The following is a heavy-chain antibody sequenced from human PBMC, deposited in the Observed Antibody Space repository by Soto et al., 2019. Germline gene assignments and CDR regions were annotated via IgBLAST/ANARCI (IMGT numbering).Heavy chain of an antibody. CDR3: AKDVYCTNGVCYYYYFYGMDI. CDR1: GFTFSSYG. J-gene: IGHJ6*02. CDR2: ISYDGSNK. Sequence: GGSLRLSCAASGFTFSSYGMHWVRQAPGKGLEWVAVISYDGSNKYYADSVKGRFTISRDNSKNTLYLQMNSLRAEDTAVYYCAKDVYCTNGVCYYYYFYGMDIWGQGTPVTVSS. V-gene: IGHV3-30*18. D-gene: IGHD2-8*01.